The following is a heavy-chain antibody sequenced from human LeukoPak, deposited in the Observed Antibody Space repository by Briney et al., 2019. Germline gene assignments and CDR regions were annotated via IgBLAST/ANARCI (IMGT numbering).Heavy chain of an antibody. CDR1: GYTFTSYA. D-gene: IGHD3-9*01. CDR2: INAGNGNT. CDR3: ARVDTLYYDILTGP. J-gene: IGHJ5*02. Sequence: ASVKVSCKASGYTFTSYAMHWVRQAPGQRLEWMGWINAGNGNTKYSQKFQGRVTITRDTSASTAYMELSSLRSEDTAVYYCARVDTLYYDILTGPWGQGNLVTVSS. V-gene: IGHV1-3*01.